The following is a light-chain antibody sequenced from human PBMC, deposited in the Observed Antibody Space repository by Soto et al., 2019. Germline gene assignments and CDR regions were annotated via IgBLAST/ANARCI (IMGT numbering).Light chain of an antibody. J-gene: IGKJ1*01. CDR1: QSVSSSY. V-gene: IGKV3-20*01. CDR3: QQYGSPPGT. Sequence: EIVLTQSPGTLSLSPGERATLSCRASQSVSSSYLACYQQKPGQAPRLLIYGASSRATGIPDRFSGSGSGTDFTLSIRRLEPEDFGVYYCQQYGSPPGTFGQGTKVEIK. CDR2: GAS.